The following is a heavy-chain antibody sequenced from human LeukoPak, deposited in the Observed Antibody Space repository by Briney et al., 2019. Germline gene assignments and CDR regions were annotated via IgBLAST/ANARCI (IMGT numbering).Heavy chain of an antibody. CDR3: ARIKVRALNWFDP. D-gene: IGHD3-10*01. CDR1: GYSISSDYY. V-gene: IGHV4-38-2*02. J-gene: IGHJ5*02. Sequence: SETLSLTCTVSGYSISSDYYRGCIRQPPGKVLEGIGSIYNSGSTYYTPSLKSRVTISLDKSKNPLSLQLNPLSAADTAVYYCARIKVRALNWFDPWGQGTLVTVSS. CDR2: IYNSGST.